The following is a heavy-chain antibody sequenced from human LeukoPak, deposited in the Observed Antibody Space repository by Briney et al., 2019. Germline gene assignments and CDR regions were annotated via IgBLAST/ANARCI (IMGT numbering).Heavy chain of an antibody. CDR1: GFTFSSCG. Sequence: GGSLRLSCAASGFTFSSCGMHWVRQAPGKGLEWVAFIRYDGSNKYYADSVKGRFTISRDNSKNTLYLQMNSLRAEDTAVYYCAKRRDSSSWYFDYWGQGTLVTVSS. V-gene: IGHV3-30*02. D-gene: IGHD6-13*01. CDR2: IRYDGSNK. J-gene: IGHJ4*02. CDR3: AKRRDSSSWYFDY.